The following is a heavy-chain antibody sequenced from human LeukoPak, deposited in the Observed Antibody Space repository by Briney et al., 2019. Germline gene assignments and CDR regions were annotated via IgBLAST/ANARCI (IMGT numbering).Heavy chain of an antibody. D-gene: IGHD1-26*01. CDR1: GYTFTSYG. CDR2: INPNSGGT. CDR3: AREASSGAFDI. Sequence: EASVKVSCKASGYTFTSYGISWVRQAPGQGLEWMGWINPNSGGTNYAQKFQGRVTMTRDTSINTAYMELSRLRSDDTAVYYCAREASSGAFDIWGQGTMVTVSS. V-gene: IGHV1-2*02. J-gene: IGHJ3*02.